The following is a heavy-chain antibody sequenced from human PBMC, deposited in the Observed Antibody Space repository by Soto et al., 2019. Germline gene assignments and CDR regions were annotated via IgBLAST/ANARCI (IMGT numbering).Heavy chain of an antibody. Sequence: EVQLVESGGGLVQPGGSLRLSCAASGFTFSSYSMNWVRQAPGKGLEWVSYISRSSNTIYYTDSVKGRFTISRDNAKNSLYLQMNSLREEDTAVYYCARDVGYYYDSSGYYRFDYWGQGTLVTVSS. CDR3: ARDVGYYYDSSGYYRFDY. D-gene: IGHD3-22*01. J-gene: IGHJ4*02. CDR2: ISRSSNTI. V-gene: IGHV3-48*02. CDR1: GFTFSSYS.